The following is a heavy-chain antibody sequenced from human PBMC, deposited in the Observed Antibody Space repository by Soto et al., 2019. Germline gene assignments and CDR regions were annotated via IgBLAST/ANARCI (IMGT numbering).Heavy chain of an antibody. CDR3: TIQSGFLIDYGGPEWMDV. V-gene: IGHV1-69*02. Sequence: QVQLVQSGAEVKKPGSSVKVSCKASGGTFSSYTISWVRQAPGQGLEWMGRIIPILGIANYAQKFQGRVTITADKSTSTAYMELSSLRSEDTAVYYCTIQSGFLIDYGGPEWMDVWGQGTTVTVSS. CDR1: GGTFSSYT. D-gene: IGHD4-17*01. J-gene: IGHJ6*02. CDR2: IIPILGIA.